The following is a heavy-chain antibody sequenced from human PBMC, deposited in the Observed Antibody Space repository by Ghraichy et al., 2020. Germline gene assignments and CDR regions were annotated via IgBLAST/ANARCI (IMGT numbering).Heavy chain of an antibody. D-gene: IGHD5-24*01. Sequence: GGSLRLSCAASGFNFQYYAMSWVRQAPGKGLEWVSGITGSGGRTHYAVSVKGRFTISRDNSKNTLFLQMKSLRAEDTAVYYCAKDLGDGYTLFDYWGQGTLVTVSS. CDR2: ITGSGGRT. CDR3: AKDLGDGYTLFDY. J-gene: IGHJ4*02. CDR1: GFNFQYYA. V-gene: IGHV3-23*01.